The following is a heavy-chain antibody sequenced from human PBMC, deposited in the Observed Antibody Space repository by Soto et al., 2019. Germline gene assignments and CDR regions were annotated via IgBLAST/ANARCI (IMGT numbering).Heavy chain of an antibody. CDR3: AREKLERKPYYGMDV. CDR2: IWYDGSNK. D-gene: IGHD1-1*01. V-gene: IGHV3-33*01. CDR1: GFTFSSYG. Sequence: VGSLRLSCAASGFTFSSYGMHWVRQAPGKGLEWVAVIWYDGSNKYYADSVKGRFTISRDNSKNTLYLQMNSLRAEDTAVYYCAREKLERKPYYGMDVWGQGTTVTVSS. J-gene: IGHJ6*02.